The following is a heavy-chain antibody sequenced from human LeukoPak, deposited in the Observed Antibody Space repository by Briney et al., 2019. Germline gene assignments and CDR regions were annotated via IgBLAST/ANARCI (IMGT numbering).Heavy chain of an antibody. Sequence: GASVKVSCKASGYTFISYGISWVRQAPGQGLEWMGWISAYNGNTNYAQKLQGRVTMTTDTSTSTAYMELRSLRSDDTAVYYCAILVGVLTGPDAFDIWGQGTMVTVSS. CDR3: AILVGVLTGPDAFDI. V-gene: IGHV1-18*01. CDR1: GYTFISYG. J-gene: IGHJ3*02. D-gene: IGHD3-9*01. CDR2: ISAYNGNT.